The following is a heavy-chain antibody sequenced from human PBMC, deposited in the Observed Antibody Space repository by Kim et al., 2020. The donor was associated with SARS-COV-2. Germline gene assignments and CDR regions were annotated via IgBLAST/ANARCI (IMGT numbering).Heavy chain of an antibody. Sequence: YAASLKGRFTISRDNAKNSLFLQVNSLRAEDSAVYYCARYYGSGSFYRYWGQGTLLTVSS. V-gene: IGHV3-21*01. J-gene: IGHJ4*02. CDR3: ARYYGSGSFYRY. D-gene: IGHD3-10*01.